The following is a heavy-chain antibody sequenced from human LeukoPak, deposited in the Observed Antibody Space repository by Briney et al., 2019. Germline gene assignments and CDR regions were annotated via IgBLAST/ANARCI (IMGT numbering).Heavy chain of an antibody. Sequence: ASVKVSCKASGGTFSSYAISWVRQAPGRGLEWMGGIIPMFGTAKYAQKFQGRVTITADESTNTAYMELRSLRSGDTAVYYCARDSSEFRSLIPHWGQGTLVTVSS. V-gene: IGHV1-69*13. CDR2: IIPMFGTA. CDR1: GGTFSSYA. J-gene: IGHJ1*01. CDR3: ARDSSEFRSLIPH. D-gene: IGHD2-21*01.